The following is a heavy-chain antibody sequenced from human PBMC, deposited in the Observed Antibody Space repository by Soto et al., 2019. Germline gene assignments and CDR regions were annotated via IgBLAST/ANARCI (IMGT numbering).Heavy chain of an antibody. Sequence: QVHLQQSGPGLVRPSQTLSLTCAISGDSVSSNHAAWNWIRQSPSRALEWWGRTYYRSKWFNNYAVFVRSRVTINPDTSKNQFSVQLNSVTPEDTAVYYCARGDQGFDYWGQGTLVTVSS. D-gene: IGHD2-2*01. CDR1: GDSVSSNHAA. CDR3: ARGDQGFDY. J-gene: IGHJ4*02. CDR2: TYYRSKWFN. V-gene: IGHV6-1*01.